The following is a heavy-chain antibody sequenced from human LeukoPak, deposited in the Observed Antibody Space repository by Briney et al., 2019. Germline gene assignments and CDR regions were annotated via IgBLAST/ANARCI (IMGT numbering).Heavy chain of an antibody. CDR3: ASTDIVVVPAAMGFDY. Sequence: SETLSLTCTVSGGSISSSSYYWGWIRQPPGKGLEWIGSIYYSGSTYYNPSLKSRVTISVDTSKNQFSLKLSSVTAADTAVYYCASTDIVVVPAAMGFDYWGQGTLVTVSS. V-gene: IGHV4-39*01. D-gene: IGHD2-2*01. CDR2: IYYSGST. J-gene: IGHJ4*02. CDR1: GGSISSSSYY.